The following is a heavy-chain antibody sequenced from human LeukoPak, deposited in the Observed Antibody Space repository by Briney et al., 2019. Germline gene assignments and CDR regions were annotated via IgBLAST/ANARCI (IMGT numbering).Heavy chain of an antibody. V-gene: IGHV4-61*02. Sequence: SETLSHTCTVSGGSISSGSYYWSWIRQPAGKGLEWIGRIYTSGSTNYNPSLKSRVTISVDTSKNQFSLKLSSVTAADTAVYYCAREDYDYYYYYMDVWGKGTTVTISS. D-gene: IGHD4-17*01. J-gene: IGHJ6*03. CDR3: AREDYDYYYYYMDV. CDR2: IYTSGST. CDR1: GGSISSGSYY.